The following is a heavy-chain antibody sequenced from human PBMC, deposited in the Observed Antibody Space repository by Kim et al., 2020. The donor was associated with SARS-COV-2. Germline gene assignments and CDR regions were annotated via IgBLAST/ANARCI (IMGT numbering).Heavy chain of an antibody. CDR2: IYYSGNT. J-gene: IGHJ6*04. CDR3: ARAHRTIFGVVEYMDV. CDR1: GGSFSGYGCY. D-gene: IGHD3-3*01. Sequence: SETLSLTCTVYGGSFSGYGCYWIWNRPHQGQGREWVGYIYYSGNTYYNPSLKSRVTISVDTSKNQFSLKLGSVTAADTAVYYCARAHRTIFGVVEYMDVWGKGTTVPVSS. V-gene: IGHV4-31*03.